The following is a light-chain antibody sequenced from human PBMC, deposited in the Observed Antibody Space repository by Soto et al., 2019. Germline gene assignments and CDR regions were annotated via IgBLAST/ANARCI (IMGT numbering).Light chain of an antibody. CDR3: QQCSNWPFT. J-gene: IGKJ3*01. V-gene: IGKV3-11*01. CDR1: QSVRSY. CDR2: XAS. Sequence: EIVLTQSPATLSLSPGERATLSCRASQSVRSYLXWYQQKPGQVPRLLIXXASXRATGXPAXXSXXXSGTDXTXXXXXXXXEDFAVYYCQQCSNWPFTFGPGTKVDIK.